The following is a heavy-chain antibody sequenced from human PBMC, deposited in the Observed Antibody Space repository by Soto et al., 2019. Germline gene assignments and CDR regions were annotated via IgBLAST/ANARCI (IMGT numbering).Heavy chain of an antibody. V-gene: IGHV4-59*01. J-gene: IGHJ4*02. CDR1: GGSISSYY. Sequence: QVQLQESGPGLVKPSETLSLTCTVSGGSISSYYWSWIRQPPGKGLEWIGYIYYSGSTNYNPSLKSRVTISVDTSKNQFSLKLSSVTAADTAVYYCACSGYSGCGHFDYWGQGTLVTVSS. CDR3: ACSGYSGCGHFDY. D-gene: IGHD5-12*01. CDR2: IYYSGST.